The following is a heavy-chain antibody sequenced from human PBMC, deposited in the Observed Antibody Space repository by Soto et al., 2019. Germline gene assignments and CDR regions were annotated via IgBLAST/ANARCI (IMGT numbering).Heavy chain of an antibody. J-gene: IGHJ5*02. CDR1: GGTFSSYA. V-gene: IGHV1-69*13. Sequence: GASVKVSCKASGGTFSSYAISWVRQAPGQGLEWMGGIIPIFGTANYAQKFQGRVTITADESTSTAYMELSSLRSEDTAVYYCARDRDGIAAQNWFDPWGQGTLVTVS. CDR2: IIPIFGTA. D-gene: IGHD6-6*01. CDR3: ARDRDGIAAQNWFDP.